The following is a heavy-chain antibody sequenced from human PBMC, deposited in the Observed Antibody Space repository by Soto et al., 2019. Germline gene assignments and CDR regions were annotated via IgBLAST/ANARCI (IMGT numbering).Heavy chain of an antibody. Sequence: QVQLVQSGAEEKKPGASVKVSCKASGYTFTGYAMHWVRQAPGQRLEWMGWINAGNGNTKYSQKFQGRVTITRDTSASTAYVERSSLRSEDTAVYYCARAVAVPADLDYWGQGTRVTVSS. J-gene: IGHJ4*02. CDR2: INAGNGNT. D-gene: IGHD6-19*01. CDR1: GYTFTGYA. V-gene: IGHV1-3*05. CDR3: ARAVAVPADLDY.